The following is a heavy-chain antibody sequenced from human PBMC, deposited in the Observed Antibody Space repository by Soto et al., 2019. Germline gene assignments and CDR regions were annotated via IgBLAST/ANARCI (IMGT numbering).Heavy chain of an antibody. CDR3: ARGDSVTTVTTSDY. D-gene: IGHD4-17*01. CDR1: GFTVSSHS. V-gene: IGHV3-21*02. J-gene: IGHJ4*02. Sequence: EVQLVESGGGLVKPGGSLRLSCAASGFTVSSHSMNWVRQAPGKGLEWVSFISSTSRIIYYTDSVKARFTISRDYAQNSLYLQMNSLRAEDTAVYYCARGDSVTTVTTSDYWGQGSLVTVSS. CDR2: ISSTSRII.